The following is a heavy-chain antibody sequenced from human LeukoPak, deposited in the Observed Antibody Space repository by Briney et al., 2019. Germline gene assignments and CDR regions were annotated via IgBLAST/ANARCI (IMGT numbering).Heavy chain of an antibody. Sequence: GASVKVSCTASGYTFTSYYMHWVRQAPGQGLEWMGIINPSGGSTSYAQKFQGRVTMTRDTSTSTVYMELSSLRSEDTAVYYCARERGNTAMTPYFDYWGQGTLVTVSS. V-gene: IGHV1-46*01. CDR3: ARERGNTAMTPYFDY. CDR2: INPSGGST. CDR1: GYTFTSYY. D-gene: IGHD5-18*01. J-gene: IGHJ4*02.